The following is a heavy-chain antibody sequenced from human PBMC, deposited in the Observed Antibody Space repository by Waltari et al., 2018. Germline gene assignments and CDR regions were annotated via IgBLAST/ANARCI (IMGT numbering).Heavy chain of an antibody. CDR1: GGTFSTYV. V-gene: IGHV1-69*12. CDR3: ARSYYYDRIGDYPSLGAFDY. D-gene: IGHD3-22*01. CDR2: IIPIFGTP. J-gene: IGHJ4*02. Sequence: QVQLVQSGAEVKKPGSSVKVSCKASGGTFSTYVLLWVRPSRGQGLEWMGGIIPIFGTPNYAQKFQGRVTIIADESTSTVYMELSSLRSEDTAVYYCARSYYYDRIGDYPSLGAFDYWGQGTLVTVSS.